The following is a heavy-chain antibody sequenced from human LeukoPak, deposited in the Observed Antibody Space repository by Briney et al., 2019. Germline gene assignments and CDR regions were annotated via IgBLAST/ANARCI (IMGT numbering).Heavy chain of an antibody. Sequence: GGSLRLSCAASGFTFSSYAMHWVRQAPGKGLEWVAVISYDGSNKYYADSVKGRFTISRDNSKNTLYLQMNSLRAEDTAVYYCARGAPKWLRPRGPGVYFDYWGQGTLVTVSS. D-gene: IGHD5-12*01. CDR1: GFTFSSYA. CDR3: ARGAPKWLRPRGPGVYFDY. J-gene: IGHJ4*02. CDR2: ISYDGSNK. V-gene: IGHV3-30*04.